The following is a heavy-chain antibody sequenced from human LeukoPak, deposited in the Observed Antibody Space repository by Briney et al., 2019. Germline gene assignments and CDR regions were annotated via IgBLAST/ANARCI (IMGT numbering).Heavy chain of an antibody. CDR3: ARTTVTSYFYYYMDV. Sequence: GGSLRLSCAASGFTVSSNYMSWVRQAPGKGLEWVSSISSSSTYIYYADSVKGRFTISRDNAKNSLYLQMNSLRAEDTAVYYCARTTVTSYFYYYMDVWGKGTTVTVSS. CDR2: ISSSSTYI. V-gene: IGHV3-21*01. CDR1: GFTVSSNY. J-gene: IGHJ6*03. D-gene: IGHD4-17*01.